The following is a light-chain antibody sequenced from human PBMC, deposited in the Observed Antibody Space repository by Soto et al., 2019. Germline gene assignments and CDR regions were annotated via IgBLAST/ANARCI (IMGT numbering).Light chain of an antibody. Sequence: DIQMTQSPSTLSASVGDRATITCRASQSISYYLNWYQHKPGKAPKLLIYAASRLQSGVPSRFSGSGSGTDFSLTIGSLQPEEFATYYCQHAYSTPRTVGQGTKVDI. J-gene: IGKJ1*01. V-gene: IGKV1-39*01. CDR2: AAS. CDR3: QHAYSTPRT. CDR1: QSISYY.